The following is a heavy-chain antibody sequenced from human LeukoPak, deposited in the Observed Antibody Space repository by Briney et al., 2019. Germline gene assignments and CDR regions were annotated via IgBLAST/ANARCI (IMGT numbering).Heavy chain of an antibody. CDR3: ASVYYYYYGMDV. J-gene: IGHJ6*02. CDR2: INSDGSST. Sequence: GGSLRLSCVGSGFTFSSYWMHWVRQAPGKGLVWVSRINSDGSSTSYADSVKGRFTISRDNAKNTLYLQMNSLRAEDTAVYYCASVYYYYYGMDVWGQGTTVTVSS. CDR1: GFTFSSYW. V-gene: IGHV3-74*01.